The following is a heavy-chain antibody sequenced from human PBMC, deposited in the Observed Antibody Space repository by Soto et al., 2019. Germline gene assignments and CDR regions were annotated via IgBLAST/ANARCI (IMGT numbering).Heavy chain of an antibody. D-gene: IGHD2-15*01. V-gene: IGHV3-66*01. J-gene: IGHJ3*02. CDR2: IYNEFT. CDR1: EFTFSNYA. CDR3: VREPRYCSGGSCSIMGDAFDI. Sequence: GGSLRLSCAASEFTFSNYAMNWVRQAPGKGLEWVSVIYNEFTDYADSLMGRFSISTDSSKNALYLQMNSLRAEDSAVYYCVREPRYCSGGSCSIMGDAFDIWGQGTMVTVSS.